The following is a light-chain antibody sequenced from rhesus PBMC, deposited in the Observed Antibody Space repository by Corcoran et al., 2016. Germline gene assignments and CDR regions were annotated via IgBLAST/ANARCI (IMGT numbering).Light chain of an antibody. CDR2: RTS. CDR1: ASVSTS. CDR3: QQGNSIPYS. V-gene: IGKV3-17*03. Sequence: EIVLTQSPTSMAVSQGERVTISCTASASVSTSYLHWYQQKPGFPPRLLVYRTSSLASGVQARFSGSGSGTSYTITISSMEAEDAANYSCQQGNSIPYSFDQGTKVEIK. J-gene: IGKJ2*01.